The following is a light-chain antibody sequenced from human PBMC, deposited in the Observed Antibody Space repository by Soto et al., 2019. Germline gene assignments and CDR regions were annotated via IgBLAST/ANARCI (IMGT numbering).Light chain of an antibody. J-gene: IGKJ1*01. CDR2: TAS. CDR1: ESINSN. CDR3: QHIYSPPT. V-gene: IGKV1-39*01. Sequence: DIQLTQSPSSLSASVGDRVTITCRASESINSNLNWYQQRPGKAPKLLIYTASSLQSGVPSRFSGSGSGTDYTLAITGLPPEDFATYFCQHIYSPPTFGRGTKVEIK.